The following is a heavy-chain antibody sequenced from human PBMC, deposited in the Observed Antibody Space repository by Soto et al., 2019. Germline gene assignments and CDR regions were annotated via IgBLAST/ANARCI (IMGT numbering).Heavy chain of an antibody. D-gene: IGHD2-2*01. V-gene: IGHV3-74*01. CDR2: INSDGSST. CDR3: ARDLGCSSTSCYSVYSYYYYGMDV. Sequence: GGSLRLPCAASGFTFSSYWMHWVRQAPGKGLVWVSRINSDGSSTSYADSVKGRFTISRDNAKNTLYLQMNSLRAEDTAVYYCARDLGCSSTSCYSVYSYYYYGMDVWGQGTTVTVSS. CDR1: GFTFSSYW. J-gene: IGHJ6*02.